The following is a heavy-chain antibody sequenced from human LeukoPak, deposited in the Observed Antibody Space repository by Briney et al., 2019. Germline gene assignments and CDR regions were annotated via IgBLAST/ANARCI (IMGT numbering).Heavy chain of an antibody. CDR3: ARAPGAIFGVVTYTPRVDWFDP. D-gene: IGHD3-3*01. V-gene: IGHV1-18*01. CDR1: GYTFTSYG. Sequence: ASVKVSCKASGYTFTSYGISWVRQAPGQGLEWMGWINAYNGNTNYAQKLQGRVTMTTDTATSTAYMELRSLRYDDTAVYYCARAPGAIFGVVTYTPRVDWFDPWGQGTLVTVSS. J-gene: IGHJ5*02. CDR2: INAYNGNT.